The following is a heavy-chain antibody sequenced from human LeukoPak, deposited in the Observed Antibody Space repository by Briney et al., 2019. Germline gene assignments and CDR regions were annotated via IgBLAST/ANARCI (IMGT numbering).Heavy chain of an antibody. V-gene: IGHV4-34*01. J-gene: IGHJ4*02. D-gene: IGHD6-13*01. CDR2: INHSGST. Sequence: PSETLSLTRAVYGGSFSGYYWSWIRQPPGKGLEWIGEINHSGSTNYNPSLKSRVTISVDTSKNQFSLKLSSVTAADTAVYYCARGRVAAAGTGTPATPFDYWGQGTLVTVSS. CDR1: GGSFSGYY. CDR3: ARGRVAAAGTGTPATPFDY.